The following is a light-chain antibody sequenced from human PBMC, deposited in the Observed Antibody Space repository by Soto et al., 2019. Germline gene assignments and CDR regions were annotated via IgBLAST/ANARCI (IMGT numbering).Light chain of an antibody. Sequence: QSALTQPPSASGSPGQSVTISCTGTSSDVGGSNFVSWYQQYPGKAPKLMIYEVSKRPSGVPDRFSGSKSGNTASLTVSGLQAEDEGDYYCSSYAGSNTVMFGGGTKLTVL. CDR2: EVS. V-gene: IGLV2-8*01. CDR3: SSYAGSNTVM. J-gene: IGLJ3*02. CDR1: SSDVGGSNF.